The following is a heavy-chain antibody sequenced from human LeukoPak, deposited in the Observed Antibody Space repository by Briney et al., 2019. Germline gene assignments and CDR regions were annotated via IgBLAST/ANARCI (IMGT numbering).Heavy chain of an antibody. V-gene: IGHV1-46*01. Sequence: ASVKVSCKASGYTFTRYYMHWVRQASGQGLEWMGVINPSADSTSYTQKFQGRVSMTRDTSTSTVYMDLSSLRSEDTAVYYCARGRDGYNRDAFDIWGQGTVVTVSS. CDR1: GYTFTRYY. CDR2: INPSADST. CDR3: ARGRDGYNRDAFDI. J-gene: IGHJ3*02. D-gene: IGHD5-24*01.